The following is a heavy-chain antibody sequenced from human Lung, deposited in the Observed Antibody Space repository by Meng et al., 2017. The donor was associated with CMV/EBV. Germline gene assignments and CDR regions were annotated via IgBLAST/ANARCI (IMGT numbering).Heavy chain of an antibody. D-gene: IGHD2-2*01. J-gene: IGHJ4*02. Sequence: AASGFNFSNYGMHWVRQAPGKGLEWVAFVSYDGSNKNYPDSVKGRFSISRDDSKNTLYVQINSLRPEDTAVYYCAKDLCSSSCYPDYWGQGTLVTVSS. CDR2: VSYDGSNK. CDR1: GFNFSNYG. V-gene: IGHV3-30*18. CDR3: AKDLCSSSCYPDY.